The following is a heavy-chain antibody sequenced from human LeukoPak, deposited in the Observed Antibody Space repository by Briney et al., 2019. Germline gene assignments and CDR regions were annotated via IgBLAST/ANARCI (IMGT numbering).Heavy chain of an antibody. D-gene: IGHD3-16*01. CDR3: AKDLGPGGVYDS. CDR2: ISGSGDRT. CDR1: GFTFSSYV. J-gene: IGHJ4*02. Sequence: GGSLRLSCAASGFTFSSYVMSWVRQAPGKGLEWVSVISGSGDRTYYADSVKGRFTIFRDNSKDTLFLRMNSLRAEDTALHYCAKDLGPGGVYDSWGQGTLVTVSS. V-gene: IGHV3-23*01.